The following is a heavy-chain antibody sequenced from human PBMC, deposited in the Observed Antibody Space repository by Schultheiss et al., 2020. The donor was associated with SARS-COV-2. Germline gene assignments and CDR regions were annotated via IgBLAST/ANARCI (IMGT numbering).Heavy chain of an antibody. CDR1: GFTFSSYS. CDR2: ISSSSSTI. CDR3: AREGDWSGYYPGWFDP. D-gene: IGHD3-3*01. J-gene: IGHJ5*02. Sequence: GGSLRLSCAASGFTFSSYSMNWVRQAPGKGLEWVSYISSSSSTIYYADSVKGRFTISRDNSKNTLYLQMNSLRAEDTAVYYCAREGDWSGYYPGWFDPWGQGTLVTVSS. V-gene: IGHV3-48*01.